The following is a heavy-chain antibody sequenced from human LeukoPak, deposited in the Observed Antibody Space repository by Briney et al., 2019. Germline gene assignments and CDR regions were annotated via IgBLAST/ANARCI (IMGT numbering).Heavy chain of an antibody. CDR3: ARTWLPYSSSSVAYYFDY. CDR2: ISTSSYI. V-gene: IGHV3-21*01. J-gene: IGHJ4*02. Sequence: PGGSLRLSCAASGFTFSSYTMNWVRQAPGKGLEWVSSISTSSYIYYADSVKGRFTISRDNAKNSLYLQMNSLRAEDTAVYYCARTWLPYSSSSVAYYFDYWGQGTLVTVSS. CDR1: GFTFSSYT. D-gene: IGHD6-6*01.